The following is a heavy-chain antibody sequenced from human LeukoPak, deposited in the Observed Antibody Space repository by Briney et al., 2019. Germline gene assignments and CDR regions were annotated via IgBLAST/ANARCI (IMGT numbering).Heavy chain of an antibody. CDR3: ARDCCSSTSCYAGRWFDP. V-gene: IGHV4-59*11. J-gene: IGHJ5*02. D-gene: IGHD2-2*01. CDR2: IYYSGST. CDR1: GGSISSHF. Sequence: SETLSLTCTVSGGSISSHFWSWIRQPPGKGLEWIGYIYYSGSTNYNPSLKSRVTISVDTSKNQFSLKLSSVTAADTAVYYCARDCCSSTSCYAGRWFDPWGQGTLVTVSS.